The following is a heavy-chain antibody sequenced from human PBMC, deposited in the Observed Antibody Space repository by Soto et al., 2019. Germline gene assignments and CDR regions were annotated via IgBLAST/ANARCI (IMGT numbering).Heavy chain of an antibody. V-gene: IGHV1-2*04. CDR2: INPNSGGT. Sequence: ASVKVSCKASGYTFTSYGISWVRQAPGQGLEWMGWINPNSGGTNYAQKFQGWVTMTRDTSISTAYMELSRLRSDDTAVYYCARVSRSGLEIALDYWGQGTLVTVSS. CDR3: ARVSRSGLEIALDY. J-gene: IGHJ4*02. D-gene: IGHD6-19*01. CDR1: GYTFTSYG.